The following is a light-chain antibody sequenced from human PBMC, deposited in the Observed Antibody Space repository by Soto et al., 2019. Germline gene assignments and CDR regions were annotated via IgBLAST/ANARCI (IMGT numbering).Light chain of an antibody. V-gene: IGLV2-23*01. Sequence: QSALTQPASVSGFLGQSITMSCTGSSSDVGTFNLVSWFQQHPGKAPKLLIFEGTKRPSGVSDRFSGSKSGNTACLTISGLQAEDEADYHCCSYAGTRTSWVFGPGTKLTVL. CDR3: CSYAGTRTSWV. CDR1: SSDVGTFNL. J-gene: IGLJ1*01. CDR2: EGT.